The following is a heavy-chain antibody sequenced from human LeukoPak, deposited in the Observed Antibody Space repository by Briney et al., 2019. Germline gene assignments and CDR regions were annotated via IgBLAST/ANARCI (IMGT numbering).Heavy chain of an antibody. V-gene: IGHV3-23*01. J-gene: IGHJ4*02. Sequence: GGSLRLSCAASGFTFSSYGMSWVRRAPGKGLEWVSAISGSGGSTYYADSVKGRFTISRDNSKNTLYLQMNSLRAEDTAVYYCAKDEGDGYNAHWGQGTLVTVSS. D-gene: IGHD5-24*01. CDR2: ISGSGGST. CDR1: GFTFSSYG. CDR3: AKDEGDGYNAH.